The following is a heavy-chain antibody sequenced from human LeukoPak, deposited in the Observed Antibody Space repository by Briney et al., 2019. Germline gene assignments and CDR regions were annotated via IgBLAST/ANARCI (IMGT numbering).Heavy chain of an antibody. Sequence: TGGSLRLSCAASGFTFSSTSMSWVRQAPGKGLEWVAVTVGGSDGTYYADSVKGRFTISRDNSNNTLYLQMNSLRAEDTAVYYCAKLTTSWGQGTLVTVSS. J-gene: IGHJ4*02. V-gene: IGHV3-23*01. D-gene: IGHD4-11*01. CDR2: TVGGSDGT. CDR1: GFTFSSTS. CDR3: AKLTTS.